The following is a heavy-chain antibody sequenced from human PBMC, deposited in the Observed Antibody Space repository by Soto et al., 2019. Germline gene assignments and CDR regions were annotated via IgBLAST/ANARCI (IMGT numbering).Heavy chain of an antibody. Sequence: LYCAAPGFTLRSYCMHWARQAPVKGLEWLAVISYDESHKYYADSVKGRFTISRDNSKNTLYLQMNSLRAEDTAVYYCAKDRAHIAAAGQFDYWGQGTLATDSS. CDR3: AKDRAHIAAAGQFDY. D-gene: IGHD6-13*01. CDR2: ISYDESHK. J-gene: IGHJ4*02. V-gene: IGHV3-30*18. CDR1: GFTLRSYC.